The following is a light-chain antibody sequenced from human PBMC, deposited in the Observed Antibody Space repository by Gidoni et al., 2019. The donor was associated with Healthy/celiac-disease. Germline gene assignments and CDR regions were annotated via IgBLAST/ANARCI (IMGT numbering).Light chain of an antibody. J-gene: IGKJ2*01. Sequence: DIQMTQSPSSLSASVGDRVTITCQASQDISNYLNWYQQKPGKAPKLLIYDASNLETGVPSRFSGSGSGTDFTFTISSLQPEDIATYYCQQYDNLPFRRTFGQGTKLEIK. CDR2: DAS. V-gene: IGKV1-33*01. CDR1: QDISNY. CDR3: QQYDNLPFRRT.